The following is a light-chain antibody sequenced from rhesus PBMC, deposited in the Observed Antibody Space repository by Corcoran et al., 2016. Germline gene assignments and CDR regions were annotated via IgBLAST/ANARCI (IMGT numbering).Light chain of an antibody. CDR2: KAS. CDR1: QDFGSW. CDR3: LQYNSSPYS. V-gene: IGKV1-22*01. Sequence: DIQMTQSPSSLSASLGDKVTITCRASQDFGSWLAWYQQKPGKAPNLLIYKASSLQSGVPSRFSGSGSGTDFTLTISSLQPEDFATYYCLQYNSSPYSFGQGTKVEIK. J-gene: IGKJ2*01.